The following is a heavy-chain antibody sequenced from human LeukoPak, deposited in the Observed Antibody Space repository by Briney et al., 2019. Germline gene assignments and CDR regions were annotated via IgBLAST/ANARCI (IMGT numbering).Heavy chain of an antibody. J-gene: IGHJ4*02. CDR2: IYYSGST. V-gene: IGHV4-39*07. D-gene: IGHD1-26*01. CDR3: ARGATNFDY. Sequence: SETLSLTCTVSGGSISSSSYYWGWIRQPPGKGLEWIGSIYYSGSTYYNPSLKSRVTISVDTSKNQFSLKLSSVTAADTAVYYCARGATNFDYWGQGTLVTVSS. CDR1: GGSISSSSYY.